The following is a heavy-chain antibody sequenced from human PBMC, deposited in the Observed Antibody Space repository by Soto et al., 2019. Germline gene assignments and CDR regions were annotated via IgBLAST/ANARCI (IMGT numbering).Heavy chain of an antibody. CDR1: GFTFSSYA. Sequence: GGSLRLSCAASGFTFSSYAMSWVRQAPGKGLEWVSAISGSGGSTYYADSVKGRFTISRDNSKNTLYLQMNSLRAEDTAVYYCARDSARPGFPTSYYWGQGTPVTVYS. V-gene: IGHV3-23*01. J-gene: IGHJ4*02. CDR3: ARDSARPGFPTSYY. CDR2: ISGSGGST. D-gene: IGHD3-9*01.